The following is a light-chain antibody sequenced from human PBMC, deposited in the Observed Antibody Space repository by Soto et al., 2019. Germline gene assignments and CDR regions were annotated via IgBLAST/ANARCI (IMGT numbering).Light chain of an antibody. CDR2: DAS. J-gene: IGKJ1*01. Sequence: EVVLTQSPGTLSLSPGDRATLSCRASQSITNYLAWYQQKPGQAPRLLIYDASSRATGIPDRFSDSGSGTDFTLTISSLAPEDFAVYYCQQYNYSPGTFGQGTKVEIK. CDR1: QSITNY. V-gene: IGKV3-20*01. CDR3: QQYNYSPGT.